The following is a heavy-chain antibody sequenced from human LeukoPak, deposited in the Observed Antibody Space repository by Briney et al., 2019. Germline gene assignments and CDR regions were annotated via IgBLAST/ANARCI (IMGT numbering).Heavy chain of an antibody. CDR1: EFTFSSYG. D-gene: IGHD3-10*01. CDR2: IKQDGSEK. CDR3: ARARGSTPFDY. V-gene: IGHV3-7*03. Sequence: GGSLRLSCAASEFTFSSYGMHWVRQAPGKGLEWVANIKQDGSEKYYVDSVKGRFTISRDNAKNSLYLQMNSLRAEDTAVYYCARARGSTPFDYWGQGTLVTVSS. J-gene: IGHJ4*02.